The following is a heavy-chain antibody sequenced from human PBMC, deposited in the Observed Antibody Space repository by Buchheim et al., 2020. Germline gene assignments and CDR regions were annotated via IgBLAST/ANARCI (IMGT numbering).Heavy chain of an antibody. CDR2: IRLDGGYK. J-gene: IGHJ4*02. Sequence: QVQLVESGGGVVQPGRSLRLSCAASGFTFSDYGMHWVRQAPGKGLEWVAFIRLDGGYKFYADSVKGRFTISRDNFKNALSLQMNSLRAEDTAVYYCAKTGYGDYYFDHWGQGIL. CDR3: AKTGYGDYYFDH. D-gene: IGHD4-17*01. CDR1: GFTFSDYG. V-gene: IGHV3-30*02.